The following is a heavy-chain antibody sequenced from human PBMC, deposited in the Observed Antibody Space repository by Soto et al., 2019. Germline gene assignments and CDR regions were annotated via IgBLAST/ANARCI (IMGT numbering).Heavy chain of an antibody. CDR1: GFTFSSYA. CDR3: AKDHESSSSYYGMDV. J-gene: IGHJ6*02. CDR2: ISYDGSNK. D-gene: IGHD6-6*01. Sequence: PGWSLRLSCASSGFTFSSYAMHWVRQAPGKGLEWVAVISYDGSNKYYADSVKGRFTISRDNSKNTLYLQMNSLRAEDTAVYYCAKDHESSSSYYGMDVWGQGTTVTVSS. V-gene: IGHV3-30-3*01.